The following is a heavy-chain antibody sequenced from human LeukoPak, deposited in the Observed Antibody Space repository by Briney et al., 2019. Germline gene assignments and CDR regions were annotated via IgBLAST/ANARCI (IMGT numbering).Heavy chain of an antibody. Sequence: SETLSPTCTVSGASLGSDPYYWGWIRQPPGKGLEWIGSILYTGNIYSNPSLKSRVTISVDTPKSQFSLKLSSVTAADTGVYYCARGRDAYKVGNTWGRGTLVTVSS. CDR3: ARGRDAYKVGNT. CDR2: ILYTGNI. D-gene: IGHD5-24*01. CDR1: GASLGSDPYY. V-gene: IGHV4-39*01. J-gene: IGHJ5*02.